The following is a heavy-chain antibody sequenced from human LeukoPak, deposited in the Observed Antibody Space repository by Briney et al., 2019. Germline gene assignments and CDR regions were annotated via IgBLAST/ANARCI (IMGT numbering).Heavy chain of an antibody. J-gene: IGHJ5*02. CDR1: GYTFTSYG. Sequence: ASVKVSCRASGYTFTSYGISWVRQAPGQGLEWMGWISAYNGDTNYAQKLQGRVTMTTDTSTSTAYMELRSLRSDDTAVYYCARAFESYDFWSGSKNWFDPWGQGTLVTVSS. CDR2: ISAYNGDT. V-gene: IGHV1-18*01. CDR3: ARAFESYDFWSGSKNWFDP. D-gene: IGHD3-3*01.